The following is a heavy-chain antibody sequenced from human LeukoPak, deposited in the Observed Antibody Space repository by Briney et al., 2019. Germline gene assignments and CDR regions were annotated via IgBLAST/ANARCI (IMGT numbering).Heavy chain of an antibody. CDR3: ATVALDGGYSIAFDI. V-gene: IGHV1-24*01. J-gene: IGHJ3*02. Sequence: ASVKVSCKVSGYTLTELSMHWVRQAPGKGLEWMGGFDPEDGETICAQKFQGRVTMTEDTSTDTAYMELSSLRSEDTAVYYCATVALDGGYSIAFDIWGQGTMVTVSS. CDR1: GYTLTELS. CDR2: FDPEDGET. D-gene: IGHD4-23*01.